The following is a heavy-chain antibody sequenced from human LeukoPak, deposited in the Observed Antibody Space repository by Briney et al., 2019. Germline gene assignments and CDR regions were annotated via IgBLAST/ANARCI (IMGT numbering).Heavy chain of an antibody. CDR2: IDPNSGGA. CDR1: GYTFTGHF. J-gene: IGHJ6*02. D-gene: IGHD2-15*01. CDR3: ARPRSCCDAMDV. V-gene: IGHV1-2*02. Sequence: ASVKVSRKASGYTFTGHFMHWVRQAPGQGLEWMGSIDPNSGGANSAQKFQGRVTMTRDTSISTVYMELSGLTSDDTAVYYCARPRSCCDAMDVWGQGTTVTVSS.